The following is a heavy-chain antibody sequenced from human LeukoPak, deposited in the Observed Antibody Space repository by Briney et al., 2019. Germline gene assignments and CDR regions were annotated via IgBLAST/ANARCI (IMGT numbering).Heavy chain of an antibody. CDR3: ARTRALVLRYFDGPAPDAFDI. Sequence: GASVKVSCKASGGTFSSYATSWVRQAPGQGLGWMGRIIPIFGTANYAQKFPGRVTITTDESTSTAYMELSSLRSEDTAVYYCARTRALVLRYFDGPAPDAFDIWGQGTMVTVSS. CDR1: GGTFSSYA. J-gene: IGHJ3*02. CDR2: IIPIFGTA. V-gene: IGHV1-69*05. D-gene: IGHD3-9*01.